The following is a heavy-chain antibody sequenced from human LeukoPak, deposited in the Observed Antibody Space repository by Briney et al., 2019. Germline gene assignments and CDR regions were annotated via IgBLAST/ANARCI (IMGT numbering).Heavy chain of an antibody. CDR3: AGDSSGYYPPAGYFQH. Sequence: SETLSLTCIVSGGSISSYYWSWIRQPPGKGLEWIGSIYYSGSTYYNPSLKSRVTIPVDTSKNQFSLKLSSVTAADTAVYYCAGDSSGYYPPAGYFQHWGQGTLVTVSS. J-gene: IGHJ1*01. CDR1: GGSISSYY. D-gene: IGHD3-22*01. CDR2: IYYSGST. V-gene: IGHV4-59*05.